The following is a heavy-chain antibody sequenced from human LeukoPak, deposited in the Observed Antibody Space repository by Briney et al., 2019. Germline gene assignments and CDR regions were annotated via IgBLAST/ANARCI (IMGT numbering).Heavy chain of an antibody. Sequence: PGGSLRLSCAASGFTFSSYSMNWVRQAPGEGLXXXXSISRSSSYIYYADPVKGRFTISRDNAKNSLYLQMNSLRAEDTAVYYCARDLGRYCSGGSCYPDYWGQGTLVTVSS. CDR2: ISRSSSYI. J-gene: IGHJ4*02. D-gene: IGHD2-15*01. CDR3: ARDLGRYCSGGSCYPDY. CDR1: GFTFSSYS. V-gene: IGHV3-21*01.